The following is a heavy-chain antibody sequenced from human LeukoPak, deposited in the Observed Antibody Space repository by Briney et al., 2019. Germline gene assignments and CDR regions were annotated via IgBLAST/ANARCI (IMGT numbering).Heavy chain of an antibody. V-gene: IGHV1-2*02. J-gene: IGHJ6*03. CDR3: ARVLASTVVVPADPILGYYYYMDV. Sequence: ASVKVSCKASGYTFTGYYMHWVRQAPGQGLEWMGWINPNSGGTNYAQKFQGRVTMTRDTSISTAYMELSRLRSDDTAVYYCARVLASTVVVPADPILGYYYYMDVWGKGTTVTVSS. D-gene: IGHD2-2*01. CDR1: GYTFTGYY. CDR2: INPNSGGT.